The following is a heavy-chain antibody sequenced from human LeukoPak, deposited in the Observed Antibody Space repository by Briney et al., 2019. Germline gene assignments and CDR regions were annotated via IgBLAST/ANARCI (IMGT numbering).Heavy chain of an antibody. CDR2: IYHSGST. CDR1: GGSISSSNW. V-gene: IGHV4-4*02. D-gene: IGHD6-6*01. CDR3: AALNIATRPWCFDY. Sequence: SETLSLTCAVSGGSISSSNWWSWVRQPPGKGLVWIGEIYHSGSTNYNPSLKSRVTISVDKSKNQFSLKLSSVTAADTAVYYCAALNIATRPWCFDYWGQGTLVTVSS. J-gene: IGHJ4*02.